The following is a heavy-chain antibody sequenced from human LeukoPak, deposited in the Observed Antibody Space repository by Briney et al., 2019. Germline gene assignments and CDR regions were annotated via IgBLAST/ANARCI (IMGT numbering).Heavy chain of an antibody. D-gene: IGHD1-1*01. CDR3: ARGTTGTTDY. CDR1: GFTFSSFA. J-gene: IGHJ4*02. Sequence: PGGSLRLSCAASGFTFSSFAMNWVRQAPGKGLEWVSSISGSGGTTYYAGSVKGRFTISRDNSKNTLFLQMNSLRAEDTAVYYCARGTTGTTDYWGQGTLVTVSS. V-gene: IGHV3-23*01. CDR2: ISGSGGTT.